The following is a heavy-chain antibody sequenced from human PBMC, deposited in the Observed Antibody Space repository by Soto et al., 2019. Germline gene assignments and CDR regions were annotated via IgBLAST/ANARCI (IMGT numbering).Heavy chain of an antibody. CDR2: ISSSSSYT. CDR1: GFTFSNYY. D-gene: IGHD6-13*01. J-gene: IGHJ3*02. CDR3: ARDKYSNASTDAFDM. V-gene: IGHV3-11*06. Sequence: QVQLVESGGGLVKPGGSLRLSCAASGFTFSNYYMSWIRQAPGKGLEWVSYISSSSSYTNYADSVKGRFTISRDNAKNSLYLQMTSLRDEDTAVYYCARDKYSNASTDAFDMWGQGTMVTVSS.